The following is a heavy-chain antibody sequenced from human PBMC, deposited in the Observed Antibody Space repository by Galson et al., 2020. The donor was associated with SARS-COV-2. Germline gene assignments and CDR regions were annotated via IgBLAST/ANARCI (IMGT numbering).Heavy chain of an antibody. CDR1: GDPFNGYY. CDR2: INDSGST. D-gene: IGHD3-10*01. V-gene: IGHV4-34*01. CDR3: ARGSSYYSLGTYYSRRISFPWFDP. J-gene: IGHJ5*02. Sequence: SQASETLSLTCAVYGDPFNGYYWSFIRQPPGKGLEWIGEINDSGSTNYNSSLKSRVTMSVDTSKKQFSLKLSSVTAADTAVYYCARGSSYYSLGTYYSRRISFPWFDPWGQGTLVTVSS.